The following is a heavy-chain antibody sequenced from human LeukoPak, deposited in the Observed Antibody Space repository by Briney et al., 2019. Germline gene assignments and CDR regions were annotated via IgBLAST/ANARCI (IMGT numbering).Heavy chain of an antibody. Sequence: GGSLRLSCAASGFIFSNYAMNWVRQAPGEGLEWVSAVSGSDDSTYYADSVKGRFTISRDNSKSTLSLQMNSLRAEDTAVYYCAKDRDSGYYPFDYWGQGTLVTVSS. V-gene: IGHV3-23*01. CDR3: AKDRDSGYYPFDY. CDR2: VSGSDDST. D-gene: IGHD5-12*01. CDR1: GFIFSNYA. J-gene: IGHJ4*02.